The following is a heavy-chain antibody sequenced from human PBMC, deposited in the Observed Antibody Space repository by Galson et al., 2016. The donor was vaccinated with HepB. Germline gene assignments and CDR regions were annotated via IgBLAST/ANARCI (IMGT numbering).Heavy chain of an antibody. D-gene: IGHD6-13*01. V-gene: IGHV3-23*01. CDR2: ISGDGGTT. CDR1: GFTFSSYA. J-gene: IGHJ4*02. CDR3: ARRAGSSWYSDY. Sequence: SLRLSCAASGFTFSSYAMSWVRQAPGKGLEWVSSISGDGGTTYYSDSVKGRFTISRDNTKNTVYLQMNSLRAEDTAVYYCARRAGSSWYSDYWGQGTLVTVSS.